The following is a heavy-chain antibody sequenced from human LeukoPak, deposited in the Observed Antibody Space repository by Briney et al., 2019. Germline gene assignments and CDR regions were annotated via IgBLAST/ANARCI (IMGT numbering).Heavy chain of an antibody. Sequence: SGPTLVNPTQTLTLTCTFSGFSLSTNGVGVGWIRQPPGKALEWLALIYWNDDKRYRPSLKSRLSITKDTSKNQVVLTMTKMDPVDTATYYCALGSTVITSWGYWGQGTLVTVSS. V-gene: IGHV2-5*01. CDR1: GFSLSTNGVG. J-gene: IGHJ4*02. CDR3: ALGSTVITSWGY. CDR2: IYWNDDK. D-gene: IGHD4-23*01.